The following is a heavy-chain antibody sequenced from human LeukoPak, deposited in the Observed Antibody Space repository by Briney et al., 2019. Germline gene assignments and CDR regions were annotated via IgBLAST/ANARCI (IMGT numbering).Heavy chain of an antibody. D-gene: IGHD3-10*01. CDR3: ARERFHGSGAPKYDF. CDR1: GFIFSTYS. CDR2: ISISGSSI. V-gene: IGHV3-48*04. J-gene: IGHJ4*02. Sequence: GGSLRLSCAASGFIFSTYSMIWVRQAPGKGLEWVAYISISGSSIYYADAVKGRFTISRDNAMNSLYLQGKSLRVDDTAAYYCARERFHGSGAPKYDFWGQGTLVTVSS.